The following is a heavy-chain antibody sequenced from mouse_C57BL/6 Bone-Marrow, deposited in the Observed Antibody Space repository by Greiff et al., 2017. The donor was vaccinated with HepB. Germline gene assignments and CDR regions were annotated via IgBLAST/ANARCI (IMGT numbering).Heavy chain of an antibody. CDR1: GFSLSTFGMG. J-gene: IGHJ2*01. Sequence: QVQLKESGPGILQPSQTLSLTCSFSGFSLSTFGMGVGWIRQPSGKGLEWLAHIWWDDDKYYNPALKSRLTISKDTSKNQVFLKIANVDTADTATYYCARMGRGIYYYYGSTYFDYWGQGTTLTVSS. D-gene: IGHD1-1*01. CDR3: ARMGRGIYYYYGSTYFDY. CDR2: IWWDDDK. V-gene: IGHV8-8*01.